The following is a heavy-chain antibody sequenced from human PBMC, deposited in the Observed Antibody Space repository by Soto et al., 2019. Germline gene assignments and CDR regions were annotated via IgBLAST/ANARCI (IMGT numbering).Heavy chain of an antibody. CDR2: IYYSGST. CDR1: GGSISSYY. Sequence: SETLSLTCTVSGGSISSYYWSWIRQPPGKGLEWIGYIYYSGSTNYNPSLKSRVTISVDTSKNQFSLKLSSATAADTAVYYCARGLRFLEWFLFDYWGQGTLVTVS. CDR3: ARGLRFLEWFLFDY. J-gene: IGHJ4*02. V-gene: IGHV4-59*01. D-gene: IGHD3-3*01.